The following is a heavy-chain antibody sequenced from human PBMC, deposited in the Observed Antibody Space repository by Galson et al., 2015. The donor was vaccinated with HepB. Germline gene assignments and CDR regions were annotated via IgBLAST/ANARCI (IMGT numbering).Heavy chain of an antibody. V-gene: IGHV3-23*01. D-gene: IGHD3-16*01. J-gene: IGHJ3*01. CDR1: GFTFSSYA. CDR3: ARASHWGTSDDVFDA. Sequence: SLRLSCAASGFTFSSYAMSWVRQAPGKGLEWVSSMTSSGSYTYYADSVKGRFAISRDNSKNTVYLQMNSLRGEDTAVYYCARASHWGTSDDVFDAWGQGTTAAVS. CDR2: MTSSGSYT.